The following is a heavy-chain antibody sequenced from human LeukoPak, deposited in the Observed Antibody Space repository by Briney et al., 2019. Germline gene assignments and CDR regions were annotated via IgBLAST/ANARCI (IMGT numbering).Heavy chain of an antibody. CDR2: INPKSGGT. J-gene: IGHJ4*02. Sequence: ASVKVSCKASAYTFTAYYMHWVRQAPGQGLEWMGWINPKSGGTHYAQKFQGRVTMTRDTSISTLYMELSRPRSDDTAIYYCARRGSYFDSWGQGTLVTVSS. D-gene: IGHD3-10*01. CDR1: AYTFTAYY. V-gene: IGHV1-2*02. CDR3: ARRGSYFDS.